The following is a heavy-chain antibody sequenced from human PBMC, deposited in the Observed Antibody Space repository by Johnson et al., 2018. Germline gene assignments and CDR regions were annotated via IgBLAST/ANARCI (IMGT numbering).Heavy chain of an antibody. CDR1: GGSISGYY. Sequence: QVQLQESGPGLVKPSETLSLTCTVSGGSISGYYWSWIRQPPGKRLEWLGYIYHSGSTKYNPSLNSRVTMSVDASKNQCSLQLNCVTAADTAVYYCARYVSSSGYVHHWGQGTLVTGSS. CDR2: IYHSGST. CDR3: ARYVSSSGYVHH. D-gene: IGHD3-22*01. J-gene: IGHJ1*01. V-gene: IGHV4-59*01.